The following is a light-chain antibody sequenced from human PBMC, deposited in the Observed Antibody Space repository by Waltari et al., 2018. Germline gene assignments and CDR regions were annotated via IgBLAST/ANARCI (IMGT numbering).Light chain of an antibody. J-gene: IGLJ2*01. Sequence: QPVLTPPPSVSGAPGQRITIPRTGSSTNIGAGYDVHWNQQVPGTAPKLLIYDNNNRPSGVPDRFSVSKSGTSASLAITGLQSEDEADYYCQSYDSSLSDSVLFGGGTTLTVL. CDR3: QSYDSSLSDSVL. V-gene: IGLV1-40*01. CDR1: STNIGAGYD. CDR2: DNN.